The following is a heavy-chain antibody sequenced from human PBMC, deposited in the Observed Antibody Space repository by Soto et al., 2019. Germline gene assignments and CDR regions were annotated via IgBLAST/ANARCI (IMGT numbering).Heavy chain of an antibody. V-gene: IGHV4-30-4*01. J-gene: IGHJ4*02. CDR1: GGSISSGDYY. Sequence: SETLSLTCTVSGGSISSGDYYWSWIRQPPGKGLEWIGYIYYSGSTYYNPSLKSRVTISVDTSKNQFSLKLSSATAADTAVYYCASTNYGSGSYYKEYYFDYWGQGTLVTVSS. D-gene: IGHD3-10*01. CDR2: IYYSGST. CDR3: ASTNYGSGSYYKEYYFDY.